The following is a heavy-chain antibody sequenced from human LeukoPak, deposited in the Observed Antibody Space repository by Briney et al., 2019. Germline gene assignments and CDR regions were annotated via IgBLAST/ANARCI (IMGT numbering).Heavy chain of an antibody. CDR2: IKQDGSEK. CDR3: ARYYDFWSGYYSYDAFDI. J-gene: IGHJ3*02. CDR1: GFTFNDYW. V-gene: IGHV3-7*01. D-gene: IGHD3-3*01. Sequence: GGSLRLSCAASGFTFNDYWMTWVRQAPGKGLEWVANIKQDGSEKYYVDSVKGRFTISRDNAKNTLYLQMNSLRAEDTAVYYCARYYDFWSGYYSYDAFDIWGQGTMVTVSS.